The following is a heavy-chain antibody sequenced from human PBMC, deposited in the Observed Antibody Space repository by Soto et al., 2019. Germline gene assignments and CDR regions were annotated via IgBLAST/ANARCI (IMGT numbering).Heavy chain of an antibody. CDR1: GGTFSSYT. D-gene: IGHD5-18*01. CDR3: SNRGYRHGFLTD. Sequence: EASVKVSCKASGGTFSSYTFSWVRQAPGQGLEWMGRIIPMLGIANYAQKFQGRVTITADKSTSTAYMELSSLRSEDTAVYYFSNRGYRHGFLTDWGQGTLVTVAS. CDR2: IIPMLGIA. J-gene: IGHJ1*01. V-gene: IGHV1-69*02.